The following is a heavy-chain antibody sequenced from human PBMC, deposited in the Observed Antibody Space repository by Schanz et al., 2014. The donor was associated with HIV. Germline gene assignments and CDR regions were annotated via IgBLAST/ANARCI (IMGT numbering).Heavy chain of an antibody. J-gene: IGHJ5*02. CDR2: INHSGST. V-gene: IGHV4-34*02. D-gene: IGHD2-2*02. Sequence: QVRLQQWGAGRLKPSETLSLTCAVYGGSLSGYYWTWIRQPPGKGLEWIGEINHSGSTNYNPSLKSRVTISIDTSKNQFSLKLSSVTAADTAVYYCARGIRRDCSSPSCNTGWFDPWGQGTLVTVSS. CDR3: ARGIRRDCSSPSCNTGWFDP. CDR1: GGSLSGYY.